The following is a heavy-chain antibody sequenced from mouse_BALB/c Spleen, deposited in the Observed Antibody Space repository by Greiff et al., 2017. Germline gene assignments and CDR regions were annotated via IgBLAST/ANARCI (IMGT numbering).Heavy chain of an antibody. CDR2: ISSGGST. Sequence: DVMLVESGGGLVKPGGSLKLSCAASGFTFSSYAMSWVRQTPEKRLEWVASISSGGSTYYPDSVKGRFTISRDNARNILYLQMSSLRSEDTAMYYCARGRHYGSSYAMDYWGQGTSVTVSS. D-gene: IGHD1-1*01. V-gene: IGHV5-6-5*01. J-gene: IGHJ4*01. CDR3: ARGRHYGSSYAMDY. CDR1: GFTFSSYA.